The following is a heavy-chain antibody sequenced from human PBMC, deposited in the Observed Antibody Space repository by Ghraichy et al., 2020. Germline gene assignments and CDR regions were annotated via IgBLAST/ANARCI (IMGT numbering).Heavy chain of an antibody. Sequence: SETLSLTCTLSGGSISNYWWSWIRQPPGKGLEWIGYIYYSGNTNSNPSLKSRVTMSLDTSKNQFSPKLSSVTAADTAVYYCARRARTMVYFDYWGQGTLVTVS. CDR2: IYYSGNT. CDR1: GGSISNYW. CDR3: ARRARTMVYFDY. D-gene: IGHD4/OR15-4a*01. J-gene: IGHJ4*02. V-gene: IGHV4-59*12.